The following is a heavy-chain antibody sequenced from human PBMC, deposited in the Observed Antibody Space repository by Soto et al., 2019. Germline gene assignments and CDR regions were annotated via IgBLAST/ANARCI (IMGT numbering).Heavy chain of an antibody. Sequence: ESGGSVVRPGGSLRLSCAASGFTFDDYAMNWVRQAPGKGMEWVSGINWNSAITAYADSVKCRFTISRDSANSSLYLQMNRLRAEDTTFYHCAKAVLSLQVPSYFDSWGQGTLVTVSS. D-gene: IGHD3-10*01. J-gene: IGHJ4*02. CDR2: INWNSAIT. CDR1: GFTFDDYA. V-gene: IGHV3-20*01. CDR3: AKAVLSLQVPSYFDS.